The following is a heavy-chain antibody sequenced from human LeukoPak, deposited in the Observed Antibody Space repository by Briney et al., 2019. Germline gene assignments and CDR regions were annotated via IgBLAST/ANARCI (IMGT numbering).Heavy chain of an antibody. V-gene: IGHV2-70*11. D-gene: IGHD6-13*01. CDR1: VFSLSSSGMC. J-gene: IGHJ6*02. Sequence: SGPTLVNPTQTLTLTCTFSVFSLSSSGMCVTWIRQPPGKALEWLARIDWDDDQYYSTSLKTRLTISKDTSKNQVVLTMTNMDPVDTATYYCARLIWEEAAGGWLGSGLDVWGQGTTATVSS. CDR2: IDWDDDQ. CDR3: ARLIWEEAAGGWLGSGLDV.